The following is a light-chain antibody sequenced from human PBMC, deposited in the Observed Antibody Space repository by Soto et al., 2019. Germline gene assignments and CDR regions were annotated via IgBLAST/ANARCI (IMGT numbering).Light chain of an antibody. CDR3: QQYEYGGSPSYT. CDR1: QGLSSTY. Sequence: EIVLTQSPGTLSLSPGEGATLSCRASQGLSSTYLAWYQQKPGQAPRLLIYGASTRATGIPDRFSGSGSGTDFTLTISRLEPEDFAVYYCQQYEYGGSPSYTFGQGTKLEIK. CDR2: GAS. J-gene: IGKJ2*01. V-gene: IGKV3-20*01.